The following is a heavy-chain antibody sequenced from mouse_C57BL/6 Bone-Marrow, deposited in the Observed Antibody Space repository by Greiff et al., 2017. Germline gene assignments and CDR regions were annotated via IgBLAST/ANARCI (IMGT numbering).Heavy chain of an antibody. J-gene: IGHJ2*01. CDR3: ARDGNYLYYFDY. CDR1: GYTFTSYW. D-gene: IGHD2-1*01. CDR2: INPSNGGT. V-gene: IGHV1-53*01. Sequence: QVQLQQPGTELVKPGASVKLSCKASGYTFTSYWMPWVKQRPGQGLEWIGNINPSNGGTNYNEKFKSKATLTVDKSSSTAYMQLSSLTSEDSAVYYCARDGNYLYYFDYWGQGTTLTVSS.